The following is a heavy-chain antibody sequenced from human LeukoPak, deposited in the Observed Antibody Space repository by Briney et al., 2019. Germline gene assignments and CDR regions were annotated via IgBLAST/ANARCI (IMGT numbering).Heavy chain of an antibody. J-gene: IGHJ4*02. CDR3: ARVGAYFDY. D-gene: IGHD1-26*01. V-gene: IGHV4-38-2*02. CDR1: GYSISSGYY. CDR2: IYHSGST. Sequence: SETLSLTCTVSGYSISSGYYWGWIRQPPGKGLEWIGSIYHSGSTYYNPSLKSRVTISVDTSKNQLSLKLSSVTAADTAVYYCARVGAYFDYWGQGTLVTVSS.